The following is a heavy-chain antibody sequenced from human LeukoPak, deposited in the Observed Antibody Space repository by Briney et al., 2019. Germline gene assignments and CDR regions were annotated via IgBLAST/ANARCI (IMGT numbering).Heavy chain of an antibody. V-gene: IGHV3-33*08. CDR1: GFTFSSYG. J-gene: IGHJ4*02. Sequence: GGSLRLSCAATGFTFSSYGMHWVRQAPGKGLEWVAVIWSDGTTKYYADSVKGRFTISRDNSENTLYLQMNSLRAEDTAVYFCARGPQSAAAGIFDYWGQGTLVTVSS. CDR3: ARGPQSAAAGIFDY. CDR2: IWSDGTTK. D-gene: IGHD6-13*01.